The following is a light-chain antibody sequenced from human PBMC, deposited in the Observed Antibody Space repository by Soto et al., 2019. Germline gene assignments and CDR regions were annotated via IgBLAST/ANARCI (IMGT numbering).Light chain of an antibody. J-gene: IGLJ3*02. Sequence: QSALTQPASVSGSPGQSITISCTGTARNIGTYDLVSWYQQNPSIAPKIIIYEATKRPSGVSNRFSGSKSGTTASLTISGLQAEDEADYYCCSYSSDSTLSPWVFGGGTKLTVL. V-gene: IGLV2-23*01. CDR1: ARNIGTYDL. CDR3: CSYSSDSTLSPWV. CDR2: EAT.